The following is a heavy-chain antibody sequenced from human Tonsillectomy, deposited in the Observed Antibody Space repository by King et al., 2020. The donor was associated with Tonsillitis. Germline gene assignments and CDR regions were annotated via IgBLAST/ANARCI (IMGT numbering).Heavy chain of an antibody. V-gene: IGHV1-69*01. J-gene: IGHJ6*02. Sequence: VQLVESGAEVKKPGSSVKVSCKASGGTFSSYAISWVRQAPGQGLEWMGGIIPIFGTANYAQKFQGRVTITADESTRTAYMELSSLRSEDTAVYYCASGGDYGYYGDYYYYGMDVWGQGTTVTVSS. CDR2: IIPIFGTA. D-gene: IGHD4-17*01. CDR3: ASGGDYGYYGDYYYYGMDV. CDR1: GGTFSSYA.